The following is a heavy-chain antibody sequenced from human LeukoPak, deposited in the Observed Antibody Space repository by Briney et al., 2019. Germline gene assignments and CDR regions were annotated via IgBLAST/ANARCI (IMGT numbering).Heavy chain of an antibody. J-gene: IGHJ5*02. CDR1: GGSISSYY. CDR2: IYTSGST. V-gene: IGHV4-4*07. CDR3: ARDRAIAVARNWFDP. Sequence: PSETQSLTCTVSGGSISSYYWSWIRQPAGKGLEWIGRIYTSGSTNYNPSLKSRVTMSVDTSKNQFSLKLSSVTAADTAVYYCARDRAIAVARNWFDPWGQGTLVTVSS. D-gene: IGHD6-19*01.